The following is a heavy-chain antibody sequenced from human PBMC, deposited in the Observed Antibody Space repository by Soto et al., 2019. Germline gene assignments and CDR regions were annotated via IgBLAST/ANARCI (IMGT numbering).Heavy chain of an antibody. D-gene: IGHD2-21*02. V-gene: IGHV1-69*01. CDR1: GGSFGNLA. CDR2: IIPIYRAS. J-gene: IGHJ2*01. CDR3: ATDTKDGYNHWFFDL. Sequence: QVQLVQSEAEVKKPGSSVKVSCKASGGSFGNLAISWVRQAPGQGLEWVAGIIPIYRASNYAEHFRGRISLTLDESTATTYLQLSSLTSEDSAIYYCATDTKDGYNHWFFDLWGRGTQVTVSS.